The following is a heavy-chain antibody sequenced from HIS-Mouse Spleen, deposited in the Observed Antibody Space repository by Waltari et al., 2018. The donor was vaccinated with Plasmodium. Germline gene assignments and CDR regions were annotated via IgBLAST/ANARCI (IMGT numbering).Heavy chain of an antibody. CDR3: AKTIKYYDILTGYPFDY. CDR2: IMGSGGST. Sequence: EVQLLESGGGLVQPGGSLRLSCAASGFTFSGYALRWVRQAPGRGLEWVSAIMGSGGSTYYADSVKGRFTISRDNSKNTLYLQMNSLRAEDTAVYYCAKTIKYYDILTGYPFDYWGQGTLVTVSS. CDR1: GFTFSGYA. V-gene: IGHV3-23*01. J-gene: IGHJ4*02. D-gene: IGHD3-9*01.